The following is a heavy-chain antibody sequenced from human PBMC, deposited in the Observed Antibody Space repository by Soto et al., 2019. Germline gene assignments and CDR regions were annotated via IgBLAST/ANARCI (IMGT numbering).Heavy chain of an antibody. CDR2: IIPIFGTA. Sequence: QVQLVQSGAEVKKPGSSVKVSCKASGGTFSSYAISWVRQAPGQGLEWMGGIIPIFGTADYAQKFQGRVTNTAEESTSTAYMEQSSLRSEDSAVYYCASHYDSSGYYYRGLDYWGQGTLVTVSS. CDR1: GGTFSSYA. CDR3: ASHYDSSGYYYRGLDY. J-gene: IGHJ4*02. D-gene: IGHD3-22*01. V-gene: IGHV1-69*12.